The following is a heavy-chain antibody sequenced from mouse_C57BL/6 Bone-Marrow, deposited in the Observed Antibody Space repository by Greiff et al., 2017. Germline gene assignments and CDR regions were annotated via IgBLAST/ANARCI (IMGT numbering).Heavy chain of an antibody. Sequence: QVQLQQPGAELVKPGASVKLSCKASGYTFTSYWMQWVKQRPGQGLEWIGEIDPSDSYTNYNQKFKGKATLTVDTSSSTAYMQLSSLTSEDSAVYYCARSPLDYYGSRRYFDVWGTGTTVTVSS. J-gene: IGHJ1*03. CDR1: GYTFTSYW. CDR2: IDPSDSYT. D-gene: IGHD1-1*01. V-gene: IGHV1-50*01. CDR3: ARSPLDYYGSRRYFDV.